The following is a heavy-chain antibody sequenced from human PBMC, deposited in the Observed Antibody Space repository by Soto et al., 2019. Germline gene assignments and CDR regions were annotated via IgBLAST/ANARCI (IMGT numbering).Heavy chain of an antibody. Sequence: PGGSLRLSCAASGFTFGTFAMSWVRQAPGKGLEWVSGLSDSGGTTYYADSVKGRFTISRDNSKNKLYLQMNSLRGDDTAVYYCVQRAGSGYYGAFDYWGHGTLVTVYS. J-gene: IGHJ4*01. CDR2: LSDSGGTT. D-gene: IGHD3-22*01. CDR1: GFTFGTFA. V-gene: IGHV3-23*01. CDR3: VQRAGSGYYGAFDY.